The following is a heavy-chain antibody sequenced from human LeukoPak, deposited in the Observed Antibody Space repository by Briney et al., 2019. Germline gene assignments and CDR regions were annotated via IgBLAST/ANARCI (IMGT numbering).Heavy chain of an antibody. Sequence: PSETLSLTCAVSGYSISSGYYWGWIRQPPGKGLEWIGSIYHSGSTYYNPSLKSRVTISVDTSKNQFSLKLSSVTAADTDVYYCARGLRLGELSTNPWGQGTLVTVSS. D-gene: IGHD3-16*02. V-gene: IGHV4-38-2*01. CDR2: IYHSGST. J-gene: IGHJ5*02. CDR1: GYSISSGYY. CDR3: ARGLRLGELSTNP.